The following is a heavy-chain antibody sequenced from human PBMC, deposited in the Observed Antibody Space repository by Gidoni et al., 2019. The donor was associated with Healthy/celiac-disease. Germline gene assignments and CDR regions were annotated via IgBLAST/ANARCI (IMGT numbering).Heavy chain of an antibody. V-gene: IGHV3-49*04. J-gene: IGHJ4*02. CDR3: TRAGAFSLWY. Sequence: EVQLVESGGGLVQPGRSLRLSCTASGFTFGDYAMSWVRQAPGKGLEWVGFIRSKAYGGTTEYAASVKGRFTISRDDSKSIAYLQMNSLKTEDTAVYYCTRAGAFSLWYWGQGTLVTVSS. CDR1: GFTFGDYA. D-gene: IGHD2-21*01. CDR2: IRSKAYGGTT.